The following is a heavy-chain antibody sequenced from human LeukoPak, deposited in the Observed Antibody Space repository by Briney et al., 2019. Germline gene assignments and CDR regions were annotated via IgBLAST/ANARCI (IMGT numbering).Heavy chain of an antibody. CDR2: ISYGNT. V-gene: IGHV4-59*01. D-gene: IGHD5-18*01. CDR3: ARDKAHSYGRYFDP. CDR1: GGSISTYY. Sequence: SETLSLTCSVSGGSISTYYWNWIRQTPGKGLEWIGHISYGNTDYNPSLKSRVTISVDTSKNQFSLQLTSVTAADTAVYHCARDKAHSYGRYFDPWGQGALVTVSS. J-gene: IGHJ5*02.